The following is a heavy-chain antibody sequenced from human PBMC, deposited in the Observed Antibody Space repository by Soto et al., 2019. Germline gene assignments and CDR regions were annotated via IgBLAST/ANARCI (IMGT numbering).Heavy chain of an antibody. J-gene: IGHJ4*02. D-gene: IGHD2-21*02. CDR1: GFTFTRHS. V-gene: IGHV3-48*02. CDR3: ARNAGDHADHVWFDY. CDR2: TSSSGGVI. Sequence: EVQLVESGGALVQPGGSLRLSCAASGFTFTRHSMNWVRQAPGKGLEWVSYTSSSGGVIYYADSVKGRFSISRDNAKNALYLQMSSLRDEDTAVYYCARNAGDHADHVWFDYWGQGTLVTVSS.